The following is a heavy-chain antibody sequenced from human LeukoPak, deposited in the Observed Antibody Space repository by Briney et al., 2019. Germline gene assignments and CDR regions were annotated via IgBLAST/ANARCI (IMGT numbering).Heavy chain of an antibody. D-gene: IGHD1-14*01. J-gene: IGHJ6*03. V-gene: IGHV4-39*07. CDR3: ARDRKYYYHMDV. CDR2: IYHSGST. CDR1: GGSISSGTYY. Sequence: SETLSLTCTVSGGSISSGTYYWGWIRQPPGKGLEWIGSIYHSGSTYHNPSLKSRVTISVDTSKNQFSLRLSSLTAADTALYYCARDRKYYYHMDVWGKGTTVTVSS.